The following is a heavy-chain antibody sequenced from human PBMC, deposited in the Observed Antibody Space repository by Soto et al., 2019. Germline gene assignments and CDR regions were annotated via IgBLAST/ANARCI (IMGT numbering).Heavy chain of an antibody. J-gene: IGHJ4*02. Sequence: EVQLVESGGGLVKPGGSLRLSCAASGFTFTRYSMTWVRQAPGKGLEWVSSISSTTNYIYYGDSMKGRFTISRDNAKNSLYLEMNSLRAEDTAGYYRARESEDLTSNFDYWGQGTLVTVSS. CDR2: ISSTTNYI. CDR1: GFTFTRYS. CDR3: ARESEDLTSNFDY. V-gene: IGHV3-21*06.